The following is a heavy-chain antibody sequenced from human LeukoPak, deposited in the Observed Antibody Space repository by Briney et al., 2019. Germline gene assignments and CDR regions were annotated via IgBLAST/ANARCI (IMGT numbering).Heavy chain of an antibody. Sequence: SVKVSCKASGGTFSSYAISWVRQAPGQGLEWMGGIIPIYGTANYAQKFQGRVTITADESTSTAYMELSSLRSEDTAVYYCARSIAARTEPFDYWGQGTLVTVSS. D-gene: IGHD6-6*01. V-gene: IGHV1-69*13. CDR3: ARSIAARTEPFDY. CDR2: IIPIYGTA. J-gene: IGHJ4*02. CDR1: GGTFSSYA.